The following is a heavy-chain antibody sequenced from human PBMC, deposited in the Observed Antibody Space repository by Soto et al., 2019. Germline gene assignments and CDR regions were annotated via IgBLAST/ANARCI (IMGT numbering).Heavy chain of an antibody. J-gene: IGHJ6*02. CDR1: GGSISNNNYY. CDR3: ARSHIVTDLYGLDV. D-gene: IGHD5-12*01. Sequence: SETLSLTCTVSGGSISNNNYYWTWIRQRPGKGLEWIGYIYDSVNTYYNPSLKSRVTISVDTSKNQFSLRLTSVTAADTAVYYCARSHIVTDLYGLDVWGQGTTVTVSS. CDR2: IYDSVNT. V-gene: IGHV4-31*03.